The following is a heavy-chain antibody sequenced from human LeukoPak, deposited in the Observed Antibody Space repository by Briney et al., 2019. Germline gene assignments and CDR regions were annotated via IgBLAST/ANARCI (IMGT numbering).Heavy chain of an antibody. CDR3: ARVTGYMIEDYFDY. CDR1: GGSISSYY. V-gene: IGHV4-59*01. J-gene: IGHJ4*02. D-gene: IGHD3-22*01. Sequence: NASETQSLTCTVSGGSISSYYWSWIRQPPGKGLEWLGYIYYSGSTNYNPSLKSRVTISVDTSKNQFSLRLRSVTAADTAVYYCARVTGYMIEDYFDYWGQGTLVTVSS. CDR2: IYYSGST.